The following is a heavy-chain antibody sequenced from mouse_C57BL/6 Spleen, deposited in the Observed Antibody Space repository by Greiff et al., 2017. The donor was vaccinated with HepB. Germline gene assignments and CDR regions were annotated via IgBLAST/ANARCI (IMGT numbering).Heavy chain of an antibody. D-gene: IGHD1-1*01. V-gene: IGHV5-16*01. CDR1: GFTFSDYY. Sequence: VQLKESEGGLVQPGSSMKLSCTASGFTFSDYYMAWVRQVPEKGLEWVANINYDGSSTYYLDSLKSRFIISRDNAKNILYLQMSSLKSEDTATYYCARGIYYYPYFDVWGTGTTVTVSS. CDR2: INYDGSST. CDR3: ARGIYYYPYFDV. J-gene: IGHJ1*03.